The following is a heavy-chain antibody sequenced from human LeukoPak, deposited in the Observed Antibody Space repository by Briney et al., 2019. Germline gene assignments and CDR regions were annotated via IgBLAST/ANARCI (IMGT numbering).Heavy chain of an antibody. Sequence: PGGSLRLSCAASGFTFSSYAMHWVRQAPGKGLEYVSAISSNGGSTYYANSVKGRFTISRDNSKNTLYLQMGSLRGEDMAVYYCARVGGDYFDYWGQGTLVTVSS. V-gene: IGHV3-64*01. CDR1: GFTFSSYA. CDR3: ARVGGDYFDY. CDR2: ISSNGGST. J-gene: IGHJ4*02. D-gene: IGHD3-10*01.